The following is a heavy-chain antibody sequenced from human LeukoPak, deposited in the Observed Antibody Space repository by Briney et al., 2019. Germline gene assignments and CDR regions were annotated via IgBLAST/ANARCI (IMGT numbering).Heavy chain of an antibody. V-gene: IGHV3-69-1*01. J-gene: IGHJ3*02. CDR2: MTSSNTI. CDR3: ARAQTIFGEFDGFDI. Sequence: PGGSLRLSCAASGLTASSNYMNWVRQAPGKGLEWVATMTSSNTIYYADSVKGRFTISRDNAENSVYLQMNSLRDEDTAVYSCARAQTIFGEFDGFDIWGRGTKVTVSS. CDR1: GLTASSNY. D-gene: IGHD3-3*01.